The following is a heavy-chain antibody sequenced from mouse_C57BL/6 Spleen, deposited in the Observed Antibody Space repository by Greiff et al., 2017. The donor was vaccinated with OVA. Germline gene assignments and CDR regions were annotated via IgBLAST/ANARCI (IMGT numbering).Heavy chain of an antibody. V-gene: IGHV1-61*01. J-gene: IGHJ2*01. Sequence: QVQLQQPGAELVRPGSSVKLSCKASGYTFPSYWMDWVKQRPGQGLEWIGNIYPSDSETHYNQKFKDKATLTVDKSSSTAYMQLSSLTSEDSAVYYCAREGYYFDYWGQGTTLTVSS. CDR3: AREGYYFDY. CDR2: IYPSDSET. CDR1: GYTFPSYW.